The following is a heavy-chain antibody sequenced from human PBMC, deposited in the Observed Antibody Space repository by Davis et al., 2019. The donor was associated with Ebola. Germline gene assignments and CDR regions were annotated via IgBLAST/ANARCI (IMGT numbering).Heavy chain of an antibody. D-gene: IGHD3-10*01. J-gene: IGHJ4*02. Sequence: ASVKVSCKTSGYTFNIYSISWVRQAPGQGLEWMGWISGYNGKTKYAERYQGRVSMTTDTSTSTAYMELSSLRSDDTAVYYCARADPGDPEDYWGQGTVVTVSS. CDR2: ISGYNGKT. V-gene: IGHV1-18*01. CDR1: GYTFNIYS. CDR3: ARADPGDPEDY.